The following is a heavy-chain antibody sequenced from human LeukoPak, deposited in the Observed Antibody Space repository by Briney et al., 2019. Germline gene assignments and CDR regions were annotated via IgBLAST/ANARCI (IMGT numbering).Heavy chain of an antibody. Sequence: PSETLSLTCTVSGGSISSYYWSWIRQPPGKGLEWIGYIYYSGSTNYNPSLKSRVTISVDTSMNQFSLKLSSVTAADTAVYYCARDLGAAAGWFDPWGQGTLVTVSS. J-gene: IGHJ5*02. CDR3: ARDLGAAAGWFDP. V-gene: IGHV4-59*01. D-gene: IGHD6-13*01. CDR1: GGSISSYY. CDR2: IYYSGST.